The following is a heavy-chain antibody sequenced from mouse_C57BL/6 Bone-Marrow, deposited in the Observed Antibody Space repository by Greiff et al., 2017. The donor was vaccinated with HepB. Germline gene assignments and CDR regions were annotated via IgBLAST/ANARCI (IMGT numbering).Heavy chain of an antibody. Sequence: EVQLVESGGGLVQPGGSLKLSCAASGFTFSDYYMYWVRQTPEKRLEWVAYISNGGGSTDYPDTVKGRFTISRDNAKNTLYLQMSRLKSEDTAMYYCARHRYYGSSWGYFDVWGTGTTVTVSS. V-gene: IGHV5-12*01. CDR1: GFTFSDYY. D-gene: IGHD1-1*01. CDR2: ISNGGGST. CDR3: ARHRYYGSSWGYFDV. J-gene: IGHJ1*03.